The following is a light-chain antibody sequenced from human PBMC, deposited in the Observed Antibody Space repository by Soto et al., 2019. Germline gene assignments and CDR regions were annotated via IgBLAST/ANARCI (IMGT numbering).Light chain of an antibody. CDR3: CSYARGNTFV. CDR1: SSDVGAYDF. J-gene: IGLJ1*01. CDR2: DVT. Sequence: QSALTQPASVSGSPGQSITISCTGTSSDVGAYDFVSWYQHSPGKAPKLVTFDVTHRPPGISDRFSGSKSANTASLTISGLQAADEAFYYCCSYARGNTFVFGTGTKLTVL. V-gene: IGLV2-23*02.